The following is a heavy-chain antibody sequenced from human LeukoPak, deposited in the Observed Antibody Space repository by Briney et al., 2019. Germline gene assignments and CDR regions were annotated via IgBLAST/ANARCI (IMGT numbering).Heavy chain of an antibody. CDR1: GFTFSSYW. Sequence: GGSLRLSCAASGFTFSSYWMSWVRQAPGKGLEWVANIKQDGSEKYYVDSVKGRFTISRDNAKNSLYLQMNSLRAEDTAVYYCARDRPYGGVMDGLFDPSGQGTLVTVSS. D-gene: IGHD3-16*01. V-gene: IGHV3-7*05. CDR3: ARDRPYGGVMDGLFDP. J-gene: IGHJ5*02. CDR2: IKQDGSEK.